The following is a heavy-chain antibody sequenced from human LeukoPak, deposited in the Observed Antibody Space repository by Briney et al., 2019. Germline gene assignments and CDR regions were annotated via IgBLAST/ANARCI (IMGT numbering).Heavy chain of an antibody. V-gene: IGHV3-7*01. CDR3: ARGYRNDY. CDR1: GFTFTTYA. D-gene: IGHD1-1*01. Sequence: GGSLRLSCAASGFTFTTYAMTWVRQAPGKGLEWVANIKQDGSEKKYVDSVKGRFTISRDNAKNSLYLQMNSLRAEDTAVYYCARGYRNDYWGQGTLVTVSS. CDR2: IKQDGSEK. J-gene: IGHJ4*02.